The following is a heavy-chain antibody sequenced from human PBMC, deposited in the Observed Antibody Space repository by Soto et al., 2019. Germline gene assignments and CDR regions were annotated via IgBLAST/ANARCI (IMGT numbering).Heavy chain of an antibody. CDR1: GFTLTGSA. J-gene: IGHJ4*02. D-gene: IGHD4-17*01. Sequence: EVQLVESGGGLVQPGGSLKLSCVASGFTLTGSAIHWVRQASGKGLEWVGRIRSKANNYATEYGASVKGRFTISRDNSKNTAILQMNSLKTEDSANYYCTRPVYGGNSGTGDYWGQGTLVPVSS. CDR2: IRSKANNYAT. V-gene: IGHV3-73*02. CDR3: TRPVYGGNSGTGDY.